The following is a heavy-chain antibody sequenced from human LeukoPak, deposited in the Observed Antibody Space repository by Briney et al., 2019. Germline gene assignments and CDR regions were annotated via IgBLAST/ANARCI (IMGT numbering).Heavy chain of an antibody. D-gene: IGHD6-25*01. CDR1: GGSFSGYY. CDR3: ASSIAARECDY. V-gene: IGHV4-34*01. Sequence: SETLSLTCAVYGGSFSGYYWSWIRQPPGKGLEWIGEINHSGSTNYNPSLKSRVTISVDTSKNQFSLKLSSVTAADTAVYYCASSIAARECDYWGQGTLVTVSS. J-gene: IGHJ4*02. CDR2: INHSGST.